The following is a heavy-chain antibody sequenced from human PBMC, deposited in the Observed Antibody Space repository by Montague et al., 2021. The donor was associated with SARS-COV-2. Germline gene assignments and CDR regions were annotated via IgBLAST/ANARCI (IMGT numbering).Heavy chain of an antibody. Sequence: SETLSLTCTVSGGSVISDTYFWSWIRQPPGKGLEWIAYIYDSDTTNNNPSFWSRVSMSSDRSKNQFSLKLTSVTPADTAVYYCARAANILSGFYNHPFEYWGPGILVTVSS. D-gene: IGHD3-9*01. CDR1: GGSVISDTYF. CDR2: IYDSDTT. J-gene: IGHJ4*02. CDR3: ARAANILSGFYNHPFEY. V-gene: IGHV4-61*01.